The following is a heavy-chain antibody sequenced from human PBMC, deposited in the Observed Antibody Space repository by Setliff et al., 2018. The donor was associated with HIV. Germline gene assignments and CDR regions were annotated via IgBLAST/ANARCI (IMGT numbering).Heavy chain of an antibody. Sequence: SETLSLTCAVYGGSFSGYFWTWIRQPPQKRLEWIGEINHGGDTNYNPSLKSRVTISVDTSKNQFSLKLTSVTAADTAVYYCARHEPYSSGWFVDYWGQGTLVTVSS. CDR2: INHGGDT. D-gene: IGHD6-19*01. CDR3: ARHEPYSSGWFVDY. J-gene: IGHJ4*02. CDR1: GGSFSGYF. V-gene: IGHV4-34*01.